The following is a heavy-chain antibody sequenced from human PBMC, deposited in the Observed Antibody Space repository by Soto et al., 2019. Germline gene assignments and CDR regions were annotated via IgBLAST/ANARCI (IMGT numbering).Heavy chain of an antibody. D-gene: IGHD1-26*01. CDR2: INHSGSI. CDR1: GVSFSGYY. J-gene: IGHJ6*02. V-gene: IGHV4-34*01. CDR3: ARIVGVTHFYSCYGMDV. Sequence: SETLSLTCAVYGVSFSGYYWSWIRQPPGKGLEWIGEINHSGSINYNPSLKSRVSILVDTSKNQFSLKLSSLTAADTAVYYCARIVGVTHFYSCYGMDVWGQGTTVTVSS.